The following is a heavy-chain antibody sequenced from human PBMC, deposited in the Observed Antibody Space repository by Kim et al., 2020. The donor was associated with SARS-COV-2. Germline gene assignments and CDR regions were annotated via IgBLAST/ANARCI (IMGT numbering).Heavy chain of an antibody. Sequence: GGSLRLSCAASGFTFSSYAMHWVRQAPGKGLEWVAVISYDGSNKYYADSVKGRFTISRDNSKNTLYLQMNSLRAEDTAVYYCARDQGSGWPAFDYWGQGTLVTVSS. CDR3: ARDQGSGWPAFDY. D-gene: IGHD6-19*01. CDR1: GFTFSSYA. J-gene: IGHJ4*02. V-gene: IGHV3-30*04. CDR2: ISYDGSNK.